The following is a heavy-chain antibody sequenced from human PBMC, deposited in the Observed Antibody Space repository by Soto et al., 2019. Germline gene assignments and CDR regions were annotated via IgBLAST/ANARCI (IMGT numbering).Heavy chain of an antibody. CDR2: ILYSGST. Sequence: SETLSLTCAVSGASISSGSYYWGWLRQPPGKGLEWIASILYSGSTYNNPSLKSRVTISLDTSKNQFSLKLSSVTAADTAIYFCARQNYIWGNDDSWGQGTLVTVSS. CDR3: ARQNYIWGNDDS. J-gene: IGHJ4*02. D-gene: IGHD3-16*01. V-gene: IGHV4-39*01. CDR1: GASISSGSYY.